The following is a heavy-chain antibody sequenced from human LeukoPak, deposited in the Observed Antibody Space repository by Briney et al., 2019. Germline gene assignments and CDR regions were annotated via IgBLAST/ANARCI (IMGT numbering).Heavy chain of an antibody. CDR1: GGSISSGGYY. CDR3: ARDLGAAHPEAFDI. J-gene: IGHJ3*02. Sequence: SETLSLTCTVSGGSISSGGYYWSWIRQPPGKGLEWIGYIYHSGSTYYNPSLKSRVTISVDRSKNQFSLKLSSVTAADTAVYYCARDLGAAHPEAFDIWGQGTMVTVSS. CDR2: IYHSGST. D-gene: IGHD6-6*01. V-gene: IGHV4-30-2*01.